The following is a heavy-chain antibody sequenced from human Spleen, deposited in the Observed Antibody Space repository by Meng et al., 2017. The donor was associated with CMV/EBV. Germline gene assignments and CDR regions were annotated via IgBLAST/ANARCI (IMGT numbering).Heavy chain of an antibody. V-gene: IGHV1-69*10. D-gene: IGHD2-2*02. CDR1: GGTFSSYA. J-gene: IGHJ6*02. Sequence: SVKVSCKASGGTFSSYAITWVRQAPGQGLEWMGGIIPILAITNYAQKFQERVTITADKSTSSAYMELRSLRSEDTAVYYCVSGHYTSSPSPLYYCGMDVWGQGTTVTVSS. CDR2: IIPILAIT. CDR3: VSGHYTSSPSPLYYCGMDV.